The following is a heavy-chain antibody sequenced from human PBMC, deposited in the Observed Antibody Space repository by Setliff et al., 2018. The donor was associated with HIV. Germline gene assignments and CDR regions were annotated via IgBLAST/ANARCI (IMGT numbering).Heavy chain of an antibody. Sequence: PSENLSLTCAVYGASISVSNSYWGWIRQPPGKRLEWLGSIYQSGSTSYNPSLSSRLTISVDTSKNQVSLRLSSVTAADTSVYCARRRDPPGSRWIYYYYYMDLWGEGTTVTVSS. CDR2: IYQSGST. V-gene: IGHV4-39*01. CDR3: ARRRDPPGSRWIYYYYYMDL. D-gene: IGHD6-13*01. CDR1: GASISVSNSY. J-gene: IGHJ6*03.